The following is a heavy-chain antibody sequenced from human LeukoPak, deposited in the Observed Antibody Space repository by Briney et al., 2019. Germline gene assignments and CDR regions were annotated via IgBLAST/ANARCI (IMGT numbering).Heavy chain of an antibody. CDR2: IYTSGST. J-gene: IGHJ3*02. V-gene: IGHV4-61*02. CDR1: GGSISSGSYY. Sequence: SQTLSLTCTVSGGSISSGSYYWSWIRQPAGKGLEWIGRIYTSGSTNYNPALKSRVTISVDTSKNQFSLKLSSVTAADTAVYYCARDHGEVTGHSDAFDIWGQGTMVTVSS. D-gene: IGHD4-11*01. CDR3: ARDHGEVTGHSDAFDI.